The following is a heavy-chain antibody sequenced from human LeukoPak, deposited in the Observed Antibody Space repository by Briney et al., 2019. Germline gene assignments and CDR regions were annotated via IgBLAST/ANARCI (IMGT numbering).Heavy chain of an antibody. D-gene: IGHD3-3*01. Sequence: RSLSLSCAASGFTFSSYGMHWVRQAPGKGLEWVAVISYDGSNKYYADSVKGRFTISRDNSKNTLYLQMNSLRAEDTAVYYCAKDREYYDFWSGHYAPSGYWGQGTLVTVSS. CDR1: GFTFSSYG. V-gene: IGHV3-30*18. CDR2: ISYDGSNK. J-gene: IGHJ4*02. CDR3: AKDREYYDFWSGHYAPSGY.